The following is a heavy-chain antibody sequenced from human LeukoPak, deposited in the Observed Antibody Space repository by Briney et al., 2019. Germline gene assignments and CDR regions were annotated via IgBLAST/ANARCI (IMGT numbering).Heavy chain of an antibody. CDR2: ISSSSSYI. Sequence: GGSLRLSCAASGFTFSSYSMNWVRQAPGKGLEWVSSISSSSSYIYYADSVKGRFTISRDNAKNSLYLQMNSLRAEDTAVYYCARDMNGDYDRIFDYWGQGTLVTVSS. CDR3: ARDMNGDYDRIFDY. J-gene: IGHJ4*02. D-gene: IGHD4-17*01. CDR1: GFTFSSYS. V-gene: IGHV3-21*01.